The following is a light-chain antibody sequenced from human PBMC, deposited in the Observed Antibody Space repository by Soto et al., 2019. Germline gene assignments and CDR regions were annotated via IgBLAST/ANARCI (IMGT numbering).Light chain of an antibody. V-gene: IGKV3-15*01. CDR1: QNVRSD. CDR3: QQYNNWPPLT. Sequence: IVMTQSPASLSVSPGDSATLSCRASQNVRSDVAWYQHKPGQAPRLLIYGASTRAIGIPARFSGSGSGTEFTLTITSLQSEDFAVYFCQQYNNWPPLTFGGGTKVEIK. CDR2: GAS. J-gene: IGKJ4*01.